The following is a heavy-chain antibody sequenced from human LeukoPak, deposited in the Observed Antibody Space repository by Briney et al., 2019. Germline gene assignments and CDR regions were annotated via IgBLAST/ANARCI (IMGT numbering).Heavy chain of an antibody. CDR1: GYTFTTYY. J-gene: IGHJ4*02. V-gene: IGHV1-46*01. CDR3: ARDDPYDSSGYDLGY. CDR2: INPSGGGT. Sequence: ASVKVSCKASGYTFTTYYIHWVRQAPGQGLEWMGIINPSGGGTSCAQKFQGRVTMTRDTSTSIVYMQLSSLRSEDTAVYYCARDDPYDSSGYDLGYWGQGTLVTVSS. D-gene: IGHD3-22*01.